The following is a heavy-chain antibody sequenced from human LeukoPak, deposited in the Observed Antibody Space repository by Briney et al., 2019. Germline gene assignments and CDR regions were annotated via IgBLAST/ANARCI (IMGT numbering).Heavy chain of an antibody. CDR2: FDPEDGET. CDR3: ATYRLYNWNYLFDY. J-gene: IGHJ4*02. D-gene: IGHD1-7*01. Sequence: ASVKVSCKVSGYTLTELSMHWVRQAPGKGLEWMGGFDPEDGETIYAQKFQGRVTMTEDTSTDTAYMELSSLRSEDTAVYYRATYRLYNWNYLFDYWGQGTLVTVSS. V-gene: IGHV1-24*01. CDR1: GYTLTELS.